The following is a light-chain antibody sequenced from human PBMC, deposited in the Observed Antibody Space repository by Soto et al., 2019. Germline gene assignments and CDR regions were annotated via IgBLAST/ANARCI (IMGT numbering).Light chain of an antibody. J-gene: IGKJ3*01. CDR3: QQSYSTPQIT. Sequence: DFQMTQSPSSLSASVGDTVTITCRASQDIGTFLNWYQQKPGKAPKLLIYAASDLLSGVSSRFSGSGSGTDFTLTISSLQPEDFETYYCQQSYSTPQITFGPGTKVDMK. CDR2: AAS. V-gene: IGKV1-39*01. CDR1: QDIGTF.